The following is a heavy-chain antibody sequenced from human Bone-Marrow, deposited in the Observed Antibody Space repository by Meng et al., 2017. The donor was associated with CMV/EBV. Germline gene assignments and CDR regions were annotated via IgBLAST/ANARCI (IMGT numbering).Heavy chain of an antibody. CDR2: ISWNSGSI. CDR1: GFTFDDYA. J-gene: IGHJ4*02. CDR3: AKGEVLLWFGELIY. D-gene: IGHD3-10*01. Sequence: SLRLSCAASGFTFDDYAMHWVRQAPGKGLEWVSGISWNSGSIGYADSVKGRFTISRDNAKNSLYLQMNSLRAEDTALYYCAKGEVLLWFGELIYWGQGTLVTVSS. V-gene: IGHV3-9*01.